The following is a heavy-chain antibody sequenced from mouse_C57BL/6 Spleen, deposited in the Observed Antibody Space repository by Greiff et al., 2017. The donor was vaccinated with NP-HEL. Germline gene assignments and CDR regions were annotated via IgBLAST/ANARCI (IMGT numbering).Heavy chain of an antibody. J-gene: IGHJ2*01. CDR3: ARRQPRGY. CDR1: GYTFTDYY. D-gene: IGHD3-2*01. CDR2: INPNNGGT. Sequence: EVQLQQSGPELVKPGASVKISCKASGYTFTDYYINWVKQSHGKSLEWIGDINPNNGGTSYNQKFKGKATLTVDKSSSTAYMELRSLTSEDSAVYYCARRQPRGYWGQGTTLTVSS. V-gene: IGHV1-26*01.